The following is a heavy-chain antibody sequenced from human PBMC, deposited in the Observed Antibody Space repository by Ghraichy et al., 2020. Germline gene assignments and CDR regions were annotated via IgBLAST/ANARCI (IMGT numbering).Heavy chain of an antibody. CDR1: TDSGGSVSSGTYY. Sequence: SETLSLTCTVSTDSGGSVSSGTYYWSWIRQPPGKGLELLGYISNIGSTNYNPSLKSRITISLDTSKNQFSLQLSSVTAADTAVYYCARGRSNNLVVLPDFYQYGMDVWGQGTTVTVSS. V-gene: IGHV4-61*01. J-gene: IGHJ6*02. CDR2: ISNIGST. CDR3: ARGRSNNLVVLPDFYQYGMDV. D-gene: IGHD2-15*01.